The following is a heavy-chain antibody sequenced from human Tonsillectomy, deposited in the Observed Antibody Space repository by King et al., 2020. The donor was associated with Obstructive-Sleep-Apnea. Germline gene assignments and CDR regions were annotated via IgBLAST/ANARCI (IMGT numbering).Heavy chain of an antibody. D-gene: IGHD2-21*02. J-gene: IGHJ3*02. CDR2: ISSSSGTI. CDR3: AGMTQTAAFDI. Sequence: VQLVESGGGLVQPGGSLRLSCAASGFTFSSYSMDWVRQAPGKGLEWVSYISSSSGTIYYADSVKGRFTISRDNAKSSLYLQMNSLRAEDTAVYYCAGMTQTAAFDIWGQGTMVTVSS. V-gene: IGHV3-48*04. CDR1: GFTFSSYS.